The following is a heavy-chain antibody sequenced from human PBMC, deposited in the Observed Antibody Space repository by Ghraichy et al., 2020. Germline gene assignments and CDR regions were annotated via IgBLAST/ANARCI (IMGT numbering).Heavy chain of an antibody. D-gene: IGHD4-23*01. Sequence: ASVKVSCKVSGYTLTELSMHWVRQAPGKGLEWMGGFDPEDGETIYAQKFQGRVTMTEDTSTDTAYMELSSLRSEDTAVYYCATPRMGAVVTPPPAFDIWGQGTMVTVSS. J-gene: IGHJ3*02. CDR1: GYTLTELS. V-gene: IGHV1-24*01. CDR3: ATPRMGAVVTPPPAFDI. CDR2: FDPEDGET.